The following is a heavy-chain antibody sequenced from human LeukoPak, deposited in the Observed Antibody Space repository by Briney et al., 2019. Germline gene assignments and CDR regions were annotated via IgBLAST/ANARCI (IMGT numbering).Heavy chain of an antibody. Sequence: SETLSLTCAVYGGSFSGYYWSWIRQPPGKGLEWIGYIYYSGSTNYNPSLKSRVTISVDTSKNQFSLKLSSVTAADTAVYYCARVRYSSDWSRAYFDYWGQGTLVTVSS. CDR1: GGSFSGYY. V-gene: IGHV4-59*01. J-gene: IGHJ4*02. CDR3: ARVRYSSDWSRAYFDY. D-gene: IGHD6-19*01. CDR2: IYYSGST.